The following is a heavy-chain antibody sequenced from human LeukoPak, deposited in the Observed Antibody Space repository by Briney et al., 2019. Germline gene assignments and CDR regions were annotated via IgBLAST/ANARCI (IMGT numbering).Heavy chain of an antibody. Sequence: GGSLRLSCTASGFTFGDYAMSWVRQAPGKGLEWVGFIRSKAYGGTTEYAASVKGRFTISRDDSKSIAYLQMNSLKTEDTAVYYCTVGQQLLDWGQGTLVTVSS. J-gene: IGHJ4*02. CDR1: GFTFGDYA. V-gene: IGHV3-49*04. CDR2: IRSKAYGGTT. CDR3: TVGQQLLD. D-gene: IGHD6-13*01.